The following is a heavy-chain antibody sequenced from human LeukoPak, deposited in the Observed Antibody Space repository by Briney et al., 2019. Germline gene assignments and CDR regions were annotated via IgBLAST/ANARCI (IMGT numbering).Heavy chain of an antibody. CDR2: ISSSSSTI. V-gene: IGHV3-48*01. J-gene: IGHJ4*02. CDR1: GFTFSSYS. Sequence: GGSLRLSCAASGFTFSSYSMNWVRQAPGKGLEWVSYISSSSSTIYYADSVKGRFTISRDNAENSLYLQMNSLRAEDTAVYYCARGPTYQPIDYWGQGTLVTVSS. D-gene: IGHD2-2*01. CDR3: ARGPTYQPIDY.